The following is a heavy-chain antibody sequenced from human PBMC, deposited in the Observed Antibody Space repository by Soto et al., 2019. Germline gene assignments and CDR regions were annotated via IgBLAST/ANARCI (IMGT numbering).Heavy chain of an antibody. CDR1: GFTLSSYS. J-gene: IGHJ6*02. Sequence: EVQLVESGGGLVQPVGSLRLSCEASGFTLSSYSMNWARQAPGQGLEWVSYISSSSSTIYYADSVKGRFTISRDNAKNSLYLQMNSLRDEDTAVYYCARDNPRSSGWDVWGQGTTVTVSS. V-gene: IGHV3-48*02. CDR3: ARDNPRSSGWDV. CDR2: ISSSSSTI.